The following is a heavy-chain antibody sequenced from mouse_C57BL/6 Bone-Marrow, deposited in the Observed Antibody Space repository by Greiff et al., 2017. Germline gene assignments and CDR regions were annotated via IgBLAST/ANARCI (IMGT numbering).Heavy chain of an antibody. J-gene: IGHJ1*03. CDR2: INPNNGGT. D-gene: IGHD1-1*01. Sequence: DVQLVESGPELVKPGASVKMSCKASGYTFTDYNMHWVKQSHGKSLEWIGYINPNNGGTSYNQKFKGKATLIVNKSSSTAYMELRSLTSEDSAVYYCAITTVVEGGYFDVWGTGTTVTVSS. V-gene: IGHV1-22*01. CDR1: GYTFTDYN. CDR3: AITTVVEGGYFDV.